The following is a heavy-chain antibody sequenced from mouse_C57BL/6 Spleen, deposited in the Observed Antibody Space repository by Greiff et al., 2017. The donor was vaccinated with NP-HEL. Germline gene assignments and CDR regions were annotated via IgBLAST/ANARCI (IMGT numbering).Heavy chain of an antibody. J-gene: IGHJ1*01. V-gene: IGHV1-69*02. CDR3: ARYSGSGGYECGY. CDR2: IDPSDSDT. CDR1: GYTFTSYW. D-gene: IGHD3-2*02. Sequence: QVQLQQPGAELVKPGASVKLSCKASGYTFTSYWMHWVKQRPGQGLEWIGKIDPSDSDTNYNQKFKGKATLTVDKSSSTAYMQLSSLTSEDSAVYYGARYSGSGGYECGYWGQGTTVTVSS.